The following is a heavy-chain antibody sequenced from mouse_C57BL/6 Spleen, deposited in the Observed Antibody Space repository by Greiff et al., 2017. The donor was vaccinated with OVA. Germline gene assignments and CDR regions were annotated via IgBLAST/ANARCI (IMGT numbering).Heavy chain of an antibody. Sequence: EVQLQQSGPVLVKPGASVKMSCKASGYTFTDYYMNWVKQSHGKSLEWIGVINPYNGGTSYNQKFKGKATLTVDKSSSTAYMELNSLTSEDSAVYYCARKFITPVLGQDGFAYWGQGTLVTVSA. CDR2: INPYNGGT. CDR3: ARKFITPVLGQDGFAY. J-gene: IGHJ3*01. CDR1: GYTFTDYY. D-gene: IGHD1-1*01. V-gene: IGHV1-19*01.